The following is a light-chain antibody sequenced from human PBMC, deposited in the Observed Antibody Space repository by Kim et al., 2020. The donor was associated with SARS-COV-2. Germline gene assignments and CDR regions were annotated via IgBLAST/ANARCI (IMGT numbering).Light chain of an antibody. CDR3: QQYGSSPRT. CDR2: GAS. Sequence: EIVLTQSPGTLSLSPGERATLSCRASQSVSSNYLAWYQHRPGQAPKILIYGASKRATGIPDRFSGSGSGTDFTLTISRLEPEDFAVYYCQQYGSSPRTFGQGTKVDIK. CDR1: QSVSSNY. J-gene: IGKJ1*01. V-gene: IGKV3-20*01.